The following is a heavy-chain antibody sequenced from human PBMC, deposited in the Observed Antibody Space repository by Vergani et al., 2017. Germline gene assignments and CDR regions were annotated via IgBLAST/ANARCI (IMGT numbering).Heavy chain of an antibody. Sequence: EVQLLESGGGLVQPGGSLRLSCAASGFTFSSYAMSWVRPAPGKGLEWVSAISGSGGSTYYADSVKGRFTISRDNSKNTLYLQMNSLRAEDTAVYYCAXVYYDSSGYYGWWYFDLWGRGTLVTVSS. CDR2: ISGSGGST. CDR3: AXVYYDSSGYYGWWYFDL. J-gene: IGHJ2*01. D-gene: IGHD3-22*01. V-gene: IGHV3-23*01. CDR1: GFTFSSYA.